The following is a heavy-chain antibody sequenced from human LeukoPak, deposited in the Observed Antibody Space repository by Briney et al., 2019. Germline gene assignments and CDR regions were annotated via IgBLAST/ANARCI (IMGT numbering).Heavy chain of an antibody. CDR2: ISGSGGST. Sequence: HSGGSLRLSCAASGFTFSSYAMSWVRQAPGKGLEWVSAISGSGGSTYYADSVKGRFTISRDNSKNTLYLQMNSLRAEDTAVYYCAKATRRRHIVVVTAILAPDYWGQGALVTVSS. J-gene: IGHJ4*02. CDR3: AKATRRRHIVVVTAILAPDY. V-gene: IGHV3-23*01. D-gene: IGHD2-21*02. CDR1: GFTFSSYA.